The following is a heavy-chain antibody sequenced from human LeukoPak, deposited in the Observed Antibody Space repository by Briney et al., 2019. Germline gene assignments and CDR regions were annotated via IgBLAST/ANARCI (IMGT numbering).Heavy chain of an antibody. Sequence: GGSLRLSCAASGFTFSSYSMNWVRQAPGKGLEWVSSISSSSSYIYYADSVKGRFTISRDNAKNSLYLQMNSLRAEDTAVYYCASNKRGDYGAFDIWGQGTMVTVSS. CDR3: ASNKRGDYGAFDI. J-gene: IGHJ3*02. D-gene: IGHD4-17*01. CDR1: GFTFSSYS. V-gene: IGHV3-21*01. CDR2: ISSSSSYI.